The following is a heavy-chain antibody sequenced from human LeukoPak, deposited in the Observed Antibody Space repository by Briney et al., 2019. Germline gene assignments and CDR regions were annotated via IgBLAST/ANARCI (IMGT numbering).Heavy chain of an antibody. V-gene: IGHV1-18*01. Sequence: ASVKVSCKASGYTFTSYGISWVRQAPGQGLEWMGWISTYNGNTIYAQKLLGRVTMTTDTSTTTAYMELRSLTSDDTAVYYCARGAGFGEPGYYFDCWGQGTLVTVSS. D-gene: IGHD3-10*01. CDR3: ARGAGFGEPGYYFDC. CDR2: ISTYNGNT. J-gene: IGHJ4*02. CDR1: GYTFTSYG.